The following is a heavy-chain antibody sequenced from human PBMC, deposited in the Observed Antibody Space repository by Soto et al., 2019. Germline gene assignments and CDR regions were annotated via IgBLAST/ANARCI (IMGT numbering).Heavy chain of an antibody. V-gene: IGHV3-30*03. Sequence: QVQLAESGGGVVQPGRSLRLSCAASGFTFSNYGMHWVRQAPGKGLEWVAVISYDGSNKYYEDSVKGRVTISRDNSKNTLSLQMNSLRPEDTAVYYCARASRSSSSESTFDYWGQGTLVTVSP. J-gene: IGHJ4*02. CDR3: ARASRSSSSESTFDY. CDR2: ISYDGSNK. CDR1: GFTFSNYG. D-gene: IGHD6-13*01.